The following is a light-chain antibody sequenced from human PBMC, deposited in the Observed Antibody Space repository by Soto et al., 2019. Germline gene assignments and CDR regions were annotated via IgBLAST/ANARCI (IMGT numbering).Light chain of an antibody. Sequence: EIVLTQSPGTLSLSPGERATLFCRASQTITTSQLAWYQQKPGQDPRVLLFGATNRATGITERFSGSGSGTDFTLTISRLEPKDFAIYYCQQYGGSPRTCGKGNTVEVK. J-gene: IGKJ1*01. CDR2: GAT. V-gene: IGKV3-20*01. CDR3: QQYGGSPRT. CDR1: QTITTSQ.